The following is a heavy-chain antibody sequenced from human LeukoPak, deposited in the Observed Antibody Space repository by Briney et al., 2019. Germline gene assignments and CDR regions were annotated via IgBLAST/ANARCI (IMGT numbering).Heavy chain of an antibody. V-gene: IGHV3-23*01. Sequence: PGESLRLSCAASKFTFSNFAMSWVRQAPGKGLEWVSAISGSGGSTYYADSVKGRFTISRDNSKNTLYLQMNSLRAEDTAVYYCAKALVRGVIAPFDYWGQGTLVTVSS. J-gene: IGHJ4*02. CDR2: ISGSGGST. CDR1: KFTFSNFA. D-gene: IGHD3-10*01. CDR3: AKALVRGVIAPFDY.